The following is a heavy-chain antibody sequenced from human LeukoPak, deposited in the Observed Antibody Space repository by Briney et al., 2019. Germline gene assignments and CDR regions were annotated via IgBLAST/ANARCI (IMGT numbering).Heavy chain of an antibody. CDR2: IYYSGTT. V-gene: IGHV4-39*07. J-gene: IGHJ4*02. CDR1: GGSMSSSSYY. D-gene: IGHD5-18*01. Sequence: KVSETLSFTCTVSGGSMSSSSYYWGWIRQPPGKGLEWIGLIYYSGTTYYNPSLTSRVTISVDTSKNQFSLKLTSVTAADTAVYYCARVGDNYGLDYWGQGTLVTVSS. CDR3: ARVGDNYGLDY.